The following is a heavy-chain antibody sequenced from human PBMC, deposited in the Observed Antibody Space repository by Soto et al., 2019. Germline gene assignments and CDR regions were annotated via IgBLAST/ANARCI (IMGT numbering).Heavy chain of an antibody. CDR2: IIPIFGTA. CDR1: GYTFTSYG. CDR3: ASPEVITPVQAFDI. Sequence: SVKVSCKASGYTFTSYGISWVRQAPGQGLEWMGGIIPIFGTANYAQKFQGRVTITADESTSTAYMELSSLRSEDTAVYYCASPEVITPVQAFDIWGQGTMVTVSS. V-gene: IGHV1-69*13. D-gene: IGHD3-22*01. J-gene: IGHJ3*02.